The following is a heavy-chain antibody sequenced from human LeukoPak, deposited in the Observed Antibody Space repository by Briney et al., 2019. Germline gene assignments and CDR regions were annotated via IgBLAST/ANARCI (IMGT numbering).Heavy chain of an antibody. J-gene: IGHJ4*02. V-gene: IGHV3-21*01. CDR3: AGSGITGTIDY. D-gene: IGHD1-7*01. Sequence: GGSLRLSCAASGFTFSIYSMNWVRQAPGRGLEWVSSISSSSSYIYYADSVKGRFTISRDNAKNSLYLQMNSLRAEDTAVYYCAGSGITGTIDYWGQGTLVTVSS. CDR1: GFTFSIYS. CDR2: ISSSSSYI.